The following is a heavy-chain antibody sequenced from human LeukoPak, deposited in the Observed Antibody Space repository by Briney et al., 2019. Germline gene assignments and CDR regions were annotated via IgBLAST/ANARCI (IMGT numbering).Heavy chain of an antibody. Sequence: PGGSLRLSCAASGFTFDDYAMYWVRQAPGKGLEWVSLISWDGGSTYYADSVKGRFTISRDNSKNSLYLQMNSLRAEDTALYYCAKDGVGATRGYYFDYWGQGTLVTVSS. D-gene: IGHD1-26*01. J-gene: IGHJ4*02. CDR2: ISWDGGST. V-gene: IGHV3-43D*03. CDR3: AKDGVGATRGYYFDY. CDR1: GFTFDDYA.